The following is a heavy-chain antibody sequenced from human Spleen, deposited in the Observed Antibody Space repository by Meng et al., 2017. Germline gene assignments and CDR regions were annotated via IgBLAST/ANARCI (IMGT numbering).Heavy chain of an antibody. CDR3: ARGSGGSYFAYFQH. J-gene: IGHJ1*01. CDR1: GGSFSGYY. Sequence: QVQLQQWGAGLLKPSETLSLTCAVYGGSFSGYYWSWIRQPPGKDLEWIGEINHSGSTNYNPSLKSRVTISVDTSKNQFSLKLSSVTAADTAVYYCARGSGGSYFAYFQHWGQGTLVTVSS. D-gene: IGHD1-26*01. CDR2: INHSGST. V-gene: IGHV4-34*01.